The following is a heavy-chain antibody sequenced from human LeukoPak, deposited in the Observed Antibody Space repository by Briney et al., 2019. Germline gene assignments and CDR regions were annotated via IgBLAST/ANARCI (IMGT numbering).Heavy chain of an antibody. CDR2: ISWNSGSI. J-gene: IGHJ4*02. CDR1: GLTFDDYA. V-gene: IGHV3-9*01. Sequence: QAGRSLRLSCAASGLTFDDYAMHWVRQAPGKGLEWVSGISWNSGSIGYADSVKGRFTISRDNAKNSLYLQMNSLRAEDTAVYYCARERRTPTTNSYGNFDYWGQGTLVTVSS. CDR3: ARERRTPTTNSYGNFDY. D-gene: IGHD5-18*01.